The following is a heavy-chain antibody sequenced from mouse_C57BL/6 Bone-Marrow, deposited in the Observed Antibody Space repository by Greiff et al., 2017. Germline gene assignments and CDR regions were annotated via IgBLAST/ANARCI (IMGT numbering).Heavy chain of an antibody. J-gene: IGHJ2*01. Sequence: DVKLVDSGGDLVKPGGSLKLSCAASGFTFSSYGMSWVRQTPDKRLEWVATISSGGSYTYYPDSVKGRFTISRDNAKNTLYLQMSSLKSEDTAMYYCARRGYGSSSLYYFDYWGQGTTLTVSS. V-gene: IGHV5-6*02. CDR2: ISSGGSYT. CDR3: ARRGYGSSSLYYFDY. CDR1: GFTFSSYG. D-gene: IGHD1-1*01.